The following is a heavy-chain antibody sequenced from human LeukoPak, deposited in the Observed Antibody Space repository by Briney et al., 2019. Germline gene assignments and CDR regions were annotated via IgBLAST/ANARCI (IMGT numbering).Heavy chain of an antibody. V-gene: IGHV1-46*01. D-gene: IGHD6-13*01. CDR3: ARVVSSSWYYYYYGMDV. CDR1: GYTFTSYY. Sequence: ASVTVSFTASGYTFTSYYMHWVRQAPGQGLEWMGIINPSGGSTSYAQKFQGRVTMTRDTSTSTAYMELSSLRSEGTAVYYCARVVSSSWYYYYYGMDVWGQGTTVTVSS. J-gene: IGHJ6*02. CDR2: INPSGGST.